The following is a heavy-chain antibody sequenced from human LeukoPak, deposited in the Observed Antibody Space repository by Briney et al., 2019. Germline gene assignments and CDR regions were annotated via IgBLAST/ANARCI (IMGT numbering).Heavy chain of an antibody. Sequence: QAGGSLRLSCSASGFTFTTYTMYWVRQAPGKGLEYVSVINGDGRSTYYADSVKGRFTISRDNSKNTLYLQMSSLRAEDTAVYYCVGDQVDDTGYLRWGQGTRVTVSA. J-gene: IGHJ4*02. CDR3: VGDQVDDTGYLR. CDR1: GFTFTTYT. CDR2: INGDGRST. V-gene: IGHV3-64D*06. D-gene: IGHD3-9*01.